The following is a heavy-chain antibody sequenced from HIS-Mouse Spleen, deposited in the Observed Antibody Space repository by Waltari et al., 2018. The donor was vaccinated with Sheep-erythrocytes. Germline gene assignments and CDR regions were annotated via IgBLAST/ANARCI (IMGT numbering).Heavy chain of an antibody. V-gene: IGHV2-26*01. CDR1: GFSLSNARMG. D-gene: IGHD3-3*01. CDR3: ARITSYYDFWSTYNKDYFDY. CDR2: IFSNDEK. Sequence: TLKESGPVLVKPTETLTLTCTVSGFSLSNARMGVSWIRQPPGKALEWLAHIFSNDEKSYSTSLKSRLTISKDTSKSQVVLTMTNMDPVDTATDYCARITSYYDFWSTYNKDYFDYWGQGTLVTVSS. J-gene: IGHJ4*02.